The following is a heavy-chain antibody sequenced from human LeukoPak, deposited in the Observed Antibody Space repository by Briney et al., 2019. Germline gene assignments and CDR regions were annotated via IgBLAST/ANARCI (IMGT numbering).Heavy chain of an antibody. Sequence: PSETLSLTCTVSGGSISSYYWSWIRQPAGKGLEWIGRIYTSGSTNYNPSLKSRVTISVDTSKNQFSLKLSSVTAADTAVYYCARAGGLFCTSTSCHNWFDPWGQGTLVTVSS. J-gene: IGHJ5*02. D-gene: IGHD2-2*01. CDR3: ARAGGLFCTSTSCHNWFDP. V-gene: IGHV4-4*07. CDR2: IYTSGST. CDR1: GGSISSYY.